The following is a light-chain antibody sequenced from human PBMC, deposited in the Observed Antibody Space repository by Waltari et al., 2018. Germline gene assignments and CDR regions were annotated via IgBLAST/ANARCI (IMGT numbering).Light chain of an antibody. CDR2: AAS. CDR1: QGISSY. J-gene: IGKJ4*01. CDR3: QQYYSYPPDLT. Sequence: AIRITQSPSSLSASTGDRVPITCRASQGISSYLAWYQQKPGKAPKLLIYAASTLQSGVPSRFSGSGSGTDFTLTISCLQSEDFATYYCQQYYSYPPDLTFGGGTKVEIK. V-gene: IGKV1-8*01.